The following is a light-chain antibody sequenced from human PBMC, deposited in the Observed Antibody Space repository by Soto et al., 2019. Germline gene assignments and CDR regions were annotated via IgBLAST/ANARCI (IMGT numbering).Light chain of an antibody. J-gene: IGLJ1*01. CDR2: ANG. V-gene: IGLV1-40*01. Sequence: QSSLTQPPSASGAPGQRVTISCTGSISNIGAGYDVHWYQQLPGTAPKLLIYANGNRPSGVPDRFSGSKSGTSASLAITGLQAEDEADYYCQSYDRSLSGYVLGTGTKVTVL. CDR1: ISNIGAGYD. CDR3: QSYDRSLSGYV.